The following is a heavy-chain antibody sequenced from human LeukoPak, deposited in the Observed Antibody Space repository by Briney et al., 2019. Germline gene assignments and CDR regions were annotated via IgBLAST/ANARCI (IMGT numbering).Heavy chain of an antibody. CDR3: ARGDGVYVLGFQH. Sequence: ASVKVSCKASGYTFTDYYIHWVRQAPGHGLEWMGLIDPSSGGTNYAQRFQGWVTMTRDTSISTAYMELSRLTSDDTAVYFCARGDGVYVLGFQHWGQGTLVTVSS. CDR2: IDPSSGGT. CDR1: GYTFTDYY. V-gene: IGHV1-2*04. J-gene: IGHJ1*01. D-gene: IGHD5/OR15-5a*01.